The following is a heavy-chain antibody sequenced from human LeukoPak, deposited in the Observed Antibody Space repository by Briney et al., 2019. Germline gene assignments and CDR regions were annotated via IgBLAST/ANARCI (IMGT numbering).Heavy chain of an antibody. J-gene: IGHJ5*02. CDR2: INPISGGT. CDR1: GYTFTGYY. V-gene: IGHV1-2*02. Sequence: EASVKVSCKASGYTFTGYYMHWARQAPGQGLEWMGWINPISGGTNYAQKFQGRVTMTRDTSISTAYMELSRLRSDDTAVYYCARGELRYFDWLGRSDWFDPWGQGTLVTVSS. CDR3: ARGELRYFDWLGRSDWFDP. D-gene: IGHD3-9*01.